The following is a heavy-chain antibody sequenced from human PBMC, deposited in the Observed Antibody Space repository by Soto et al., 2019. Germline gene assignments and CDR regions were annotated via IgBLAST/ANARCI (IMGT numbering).Heavy chain of an antibody. V-gene: IGHV1-69*13. J-gene: IGHJ6*02. CDR1: GGTFSSYA. Sequence: SLKVSCKASGGTFSSYAISWVRQAPGQGLEWMGGIIPIFGTANYAQKFQGRVTITADESTSTAYMELSSLRSEDTAVYYCAREYYDILTGSLYYGMDVWGQGTTVTVSS. D-gene: IGHD3-9*01. CDR3: AREYYDILTGSLYYGMDV. CDR2: IIPIFGTA.